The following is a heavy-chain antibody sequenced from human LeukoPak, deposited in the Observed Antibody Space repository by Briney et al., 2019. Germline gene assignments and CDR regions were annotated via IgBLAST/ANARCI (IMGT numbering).Heavy chain of an antibody. Sequence: SETLSLTCAVSGGSISSGGYSWSWIRQHPGKGLECIGYSYYGGSTYYNPSLKSRVIISVDTSKNQFSLKLSSVTAADTAVYYCARVDSWSGLRWVDPWGRGTLVTVSS. CDR1: GGSISSGGYS. CDR3: ARVDSWSGLRWVDP. D-gene: IGHD5-12*01. J-gene: IGHJ5*02. CDR2: SYYGGST. V-gene: IGHV4-31*11.